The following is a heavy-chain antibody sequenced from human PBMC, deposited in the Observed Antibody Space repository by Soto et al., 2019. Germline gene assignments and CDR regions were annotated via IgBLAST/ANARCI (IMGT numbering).Heavy chain of an antibody. CDR3: AKTPRRYCSNGECYPGYFDY. V-gene: IGHV3-23*01. Sequence: EVQLLESGGGLVQPGGSLRLSCAASGFTFSTYAMNWVRQAPGKGLEWVAGVSGSGDSTYYADSVKGRFTISRDNSQNTLNAEMNSLRADDTAVYYCAKTPRRYCSNGECYPGYFDYWGLGTLVTVSS. CDR1: GFTFSTYA. D-gene: IGHD2-8*01. CDR2: VSGSGDST. J-gene: IGHJ4*02.